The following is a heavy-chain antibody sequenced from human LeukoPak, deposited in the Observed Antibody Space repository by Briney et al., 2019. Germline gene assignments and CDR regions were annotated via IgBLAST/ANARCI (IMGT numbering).Heavy chain of an antibody. D-gene: IGHD4-17*01. J-gene: IGHJ5*02. CDR3: ARVVYGDYSPNWFDP. CDR1: GGSISSYY. V-gene: IGHV4-59*01. Sequence: SETLSLTCTVSGGSISSYYWSWIRQPPGKGLEWIGYIYYSGSTNYNPSLKSRVTISVDTSKNQFSLKLSSVTAADTAVYYCARVVYGDYSPNWFDPWGQETLVTVSS. CDR2: IYYSGST.